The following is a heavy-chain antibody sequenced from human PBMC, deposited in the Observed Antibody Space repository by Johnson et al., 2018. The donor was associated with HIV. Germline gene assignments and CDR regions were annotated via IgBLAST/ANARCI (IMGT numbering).Heavy chain of an antibody. D-gene: IGHD4-17*01. Sequence: VQLVESGGGLVQPGGSLRLSCAASGFTFSSYAMHWVRQAPGKGLEWVAVISYDGSHKYYADSVKGRFTISRDNSKNTLYLQMNSLRAEDTAVYYCARAMTTVSTWAFDIWGQGTMVTVSS. V-gene: IGHV3-30*04. J-gene: IGHJ3*02. CDR1: GFTFSSYA. CDR2: ISYDGSHK. CDR3: ARAMTTVSTWAFDI.